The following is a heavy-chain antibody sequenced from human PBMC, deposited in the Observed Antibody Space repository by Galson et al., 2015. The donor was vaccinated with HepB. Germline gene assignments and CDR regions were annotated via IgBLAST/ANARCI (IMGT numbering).Heavy chain of an antibody. Sequence: SLRLSCAASGFTFSSYSMNWVRQAPGKGLEWVAHISSSRDATHYADSVKGRFTVTRDNGKSSMYLQMSSLRVEDTAVYYCARDTYIWGSYRHFDNWGQGTLLTVSS. CDR3: ARDTYIWGSYRHFDN. CDR2: ISSSRDAT. CDR1: GFTFSSYS. J-gene: IGHJ4*02. D-gene: IGHD3-16*02. V-gene: IGHV3-48*01.